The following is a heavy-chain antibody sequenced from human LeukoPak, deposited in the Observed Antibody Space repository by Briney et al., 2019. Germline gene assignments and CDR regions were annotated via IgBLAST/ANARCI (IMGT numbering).Heavy chain of an antibody. D-gene: IGHD3-10*01. CDR1: GFTFSIDV. CDR3: ARASGPFDY. Sequence: GGSLRLSCAAPGFTFSIDVMHWGRGAPGNGLEWLAVIWNDGINKDYADTVKCRFTISRDNPKNTLYLQMNSLRAEDTAVYSCARASGPFDYWGQGTLVTVSS. V-gene: IGHV3-33*01. J-gene: IGHJ4*02. CDR2: IWNDGINK.